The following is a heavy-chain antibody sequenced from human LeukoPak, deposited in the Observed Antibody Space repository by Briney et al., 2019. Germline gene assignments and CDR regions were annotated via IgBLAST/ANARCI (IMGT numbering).Heavy chain of an antibody. CDR2: IYYSGST. CDR3: ARHWARNLIPNWFDP. Sequence: PSQTLSLTCTVSGGSISSGDYYWSRIRQPPGKGLEWIGYIYYSGSTYYNPSLKSRVTISVDTSKNQFSLKLSSVTAADTAVYYCARHWARNLIPNWFDPWGQGTLVTVSS. D-gene: IGHD2-21*01. J-gene: IGHJ5*02. CDR1: GGSISSGDYY. V-gene: IGHV4-30-4*08.